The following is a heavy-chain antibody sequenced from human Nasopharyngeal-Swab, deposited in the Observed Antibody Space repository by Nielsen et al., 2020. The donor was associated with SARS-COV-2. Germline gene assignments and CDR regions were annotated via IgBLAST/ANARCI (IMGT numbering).Heavy chain of an antibody. V-gene: IGHV1-18*01. CDR2: ISAYNGNT. D-gene: IGHD3-3*01. J-gene: IGHJ6*03. CDR3: ARDPYYDFWSGYYRYYYYYMDV. CDR1: GYTFTSYG. Sequence: ASVQVSCKASGYTFTSYGISWVRQAPGQGLEWMGWISAYNGNTNYARKLQGRVTMTTDTSTSTAYMELRSLRSDDTAVYYCARDPYYDFWSGYYRYYYYYMDVWGKGTTVTVAS.